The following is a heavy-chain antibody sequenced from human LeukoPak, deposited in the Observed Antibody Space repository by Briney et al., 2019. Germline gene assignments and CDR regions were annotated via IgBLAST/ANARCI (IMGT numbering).Heavy chain of an antibody. V-gene: IGHV1-18*04. CDR3: ARDPSNSAGYHAHFDS. Sequence: GASVKVSCKASGYTFTHHGISWVRQAPGQGPEWMGWISCYNGDTMYAQNVQGRVTLSTDTSTNTAYIELRSLSSDDTAMYYCARDPSNSAGYHAHFDSWGQGTLVTVSS. J-gene: IGHJ4*02. CDR1: GYTFTHHG. CDR2: ISCYNGDT. D-gene: IGHD5-12*01.